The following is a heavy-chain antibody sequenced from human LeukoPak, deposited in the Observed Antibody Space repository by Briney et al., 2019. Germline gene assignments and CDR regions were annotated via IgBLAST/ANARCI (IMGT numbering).Heavy chain of an antibody. V-gene: IGHV1-18*01. D-gene: IGHD6-6*01. CDR2: ISAYNGNT. CDR3: ARDCITMRKYSSSCRWFDP. J-gene: IGHJ5*02. CDR1: GYTFTSYG. Sequence: ASVKVSCKASGYTFTSYGISWVRQAPGQGLEWMGWISAYNGNTNYAQKLQGRVTMTTDTSTSTAYMELRSLRSDDTAVYYCARDCITMRKYSSSCRWFDPRGQGTLVTVSS.